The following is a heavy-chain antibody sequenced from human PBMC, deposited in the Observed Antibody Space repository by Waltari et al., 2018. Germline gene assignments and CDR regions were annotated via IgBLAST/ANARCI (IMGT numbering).Heavy chain of an antibody. Sequence: QLEQSGAEVKKPGASGKVPCKASGFHFPSYGFTWVRQAPGQGLEWMGWISAYNGNTNYAQKFQGRVTMTTDTSTTTAYMELRSLIYADTALYYCARVQSPYYFDFWGQGTLVTVSS. J-gene: IGHJ4*02. CDR1: GFHFPSYG. CDR2: ISAYNGNT. CDR3: ARVQSPYYFDF. V-gene: IGHV1-18*01.